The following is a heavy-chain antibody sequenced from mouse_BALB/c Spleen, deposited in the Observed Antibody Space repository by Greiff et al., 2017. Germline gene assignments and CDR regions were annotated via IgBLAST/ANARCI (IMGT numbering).Heavy chain of an antibody. V-gene: IGHV5-17*02. Sequence: EVQLVESGGGLVQPGGSRKLSCAASGFTFSSFGMHWVRQAPEKGLEWVAYISSGSSTIYYADTVKGRFTISRYNPKNTLFLQMTSLRSEDTAMYYCARVLLRYYAMDYWGQGTSVTVSS. D-gene: IGHD1-1*01. CDR1: GFTFSSFG. CDR2: ISSGSSTI. J-gene: IGHJ4*01. CDR3: ARVLLRYYAMDY.